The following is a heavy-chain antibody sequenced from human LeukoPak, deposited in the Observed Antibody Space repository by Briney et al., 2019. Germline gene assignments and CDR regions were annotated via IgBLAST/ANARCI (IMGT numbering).Heavy chain of an antibody. D-gene: IGHD3-22*01. CDR2: ISPSGGST. CDR3: ARVDSSGYYWVDY. CDR1: GYTFTSYY. Sequence: ASVKVSCKASGYTFTSYYMHWVRQAPGQGLEWMGIISPSGGSTSYAQKFQGRVTMTRDMSTSTVYMELSSLRSEDTAVYYCARVDSSGYYWVDYWGQGTLVTVSS. J-gene: IGHJ4*02. V-gene: IGHV1-46*01.